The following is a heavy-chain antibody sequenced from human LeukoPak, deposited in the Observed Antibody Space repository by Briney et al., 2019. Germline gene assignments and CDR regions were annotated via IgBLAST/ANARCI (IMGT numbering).Heavy chain of an antibody. D-gene: IGHD1-14*01. Sequence: GGSLRLSCIASGFTFSDHYMDWVRQAPGQGLEWVGRTKNRANSYTTLYAASARGRFTISRDNSKNSLYLQMSSLRTEDTAMYYCTRLTVGRNNYYYTDVWGKGTTVTVSS. CDR1: GFTFSDHY. V-gene: IGHV3-72*01. J-gene: IGHJ6*03. CDR2: TKNRANSYTT. CDR3: TRLTVGRNNYYYTDV.